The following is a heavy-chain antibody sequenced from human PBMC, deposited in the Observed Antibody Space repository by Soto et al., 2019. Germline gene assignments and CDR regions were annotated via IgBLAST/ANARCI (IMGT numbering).Heavy chain of an antibody. Sequence: QVPLVQSGAEVKKPGASVNVSCKASGYTFTSYAMHWVRQAPGQRLEWMGWINTGNGDTKYSQKFQGRVTITRDTSASTAYMELSSLRSEDTAVYYCASWAGYCSSRSCNPPLDYWGQGTLVTVSS. V-gene: IGHV1-3*04. CDR2: INTGNGDT. CDR1: GYTFTSYA. J-gene: IGHJ4*02. D-gene: IGHD2-2*01. CDR3: ASWAGYCSSRSCNPPLDY.